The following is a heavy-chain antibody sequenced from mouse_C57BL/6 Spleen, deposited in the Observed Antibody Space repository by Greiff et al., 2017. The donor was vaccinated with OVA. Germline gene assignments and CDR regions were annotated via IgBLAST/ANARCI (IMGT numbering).Heavy chain of an antibody. CDR3: ARRGITTRDFDY. CDR1: GYTFTSYW. D-gene: IGHD1-1*01. CDR2: IAPSDSYT. V-gene: IGHV1-69*01. J-gene: IGHJ2*01. Sequence: QVQLQQPGAELVMPGASVKLSCKASGYTFTSYWMHWVKQRPGQGLEWIGEIAPSDSYTNYNQKFKGKSTLTVDKSSSTAYMQLSSLTSEDSAVYYCARRGITTRDFDYWGQGTTLTVSS.